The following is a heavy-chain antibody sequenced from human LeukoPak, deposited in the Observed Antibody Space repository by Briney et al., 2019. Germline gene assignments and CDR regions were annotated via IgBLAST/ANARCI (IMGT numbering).Heavy chain of an antibody. CDR1: GDSFSSNSAA. CDR3: TRSPQEAAEFDY. V-gene: IGHV6-1*01. J-gene: IGHJ4*02. Sequence: SQTLSLTCAISGDSFSSNSAAWNWIRQSPSRGLEWLGRTYYRSKWYNDYAISVKSRITINPDTSKNQFSLRLNSVTPEDTAVYYCTRSPQEAAEFDYWGQGTLVTVSS. D-gene: IGHD6-25*01. CDR2: TYYRSKWYN.